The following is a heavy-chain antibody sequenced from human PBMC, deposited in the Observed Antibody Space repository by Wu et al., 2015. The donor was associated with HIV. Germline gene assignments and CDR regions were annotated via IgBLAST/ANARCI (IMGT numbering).Heavy chain of an antibody. V-gene: IGHV1-8*01. J-gene: IGHJ6*02. CDR3: ARGQGFGELWD. Sequence: VQLVQLGREVKKDLGASSEGLLQGFWIHFTSYDINWVRQATGQGLEWMGWMNPNSGNTGYAQKFQGRVTMTRNTSISTAYMELSSLRSEDTAVYYCARGQGFGELWDWGQGTTVTVSS. CDR1: IHFTSYD. D-gene: IGHD3-10*01. CDR2: MNPNSGNT.